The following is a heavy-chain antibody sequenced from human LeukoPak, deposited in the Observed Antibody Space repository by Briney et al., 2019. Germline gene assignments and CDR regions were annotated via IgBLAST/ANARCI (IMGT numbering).Heavy chain of an antibody. Sequence: LRLSCAASGFTFSDYYMSWIRQPPGKGLEWIGSIYYSGSTYYNLSLKSRVTISVDTSKNQFSLKLSSVTAADTAVYYCARGSIAANFDYWGQGTLVTVSS. CDR1: GFTFSDYY. V-gene: IGHV4-38-2*01. D-gene: IGHD6-13*01. CDR2: IYYSGST. CDR3: ARGSIAANFDY. J-gene: IGHJ4*02.